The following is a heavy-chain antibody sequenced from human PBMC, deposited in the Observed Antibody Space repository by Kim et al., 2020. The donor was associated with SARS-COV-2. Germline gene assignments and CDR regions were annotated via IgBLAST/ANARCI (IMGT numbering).Heavy chain of an antibody. J-gene: IGHJ6*03. Sequence: GGSLRLSCVASGYTLSRYGIHWVRQAPGKGLEWVAVTWHDGRRDWDADAVKGRFIITRDNPKNTLYLQVDSLTVEDTAVYYCTRDLSSVYSSCWNMD. V-gene: IGHV3-33*01. CDR3: TRDLSSVYSSCWNMD. D-gene: IGHD6-19*01. CDR1: GYTLSRYG. CDR2: TWHDGRRD.